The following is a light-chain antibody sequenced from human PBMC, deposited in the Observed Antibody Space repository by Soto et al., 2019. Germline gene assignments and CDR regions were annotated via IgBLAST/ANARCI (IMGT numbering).Light chain of an antibody. V-gene: IGLV2-14*01. J-gene: IGLJ1*01. CDR2: EVS. CDR3: RSYTSSSTLV. CDR1: SSNVGGYNY. Sequence: QSVLTQPASVSGSPGQSITISCTGTSSNVGGYNYVYWYQQHPGKAPKLMIYEVSNRPSGVSNRFSGSKSGNTASLTISGLQAEDEADYYCRSYTSSSTLVFGTGTKVTVL.